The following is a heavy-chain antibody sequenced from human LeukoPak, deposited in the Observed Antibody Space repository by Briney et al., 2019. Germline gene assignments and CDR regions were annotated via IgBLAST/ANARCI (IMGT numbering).Heavy chain of an antibody. CDR3: TKATGYNWNDKDAFDV. V-gene: IGHV3-21*04. Sequence: GGSLRLSCAASGFTFSSYSMAWVRQAPGKGLEWVSSIDTTSTYIFYGDSVKGRFSISRDNAENSVYLQMDGLVSEDTALYYCTKATGYNWNDKDAFDVWGQGAMVTVSS. J-gene: IGHJ3*01. D-gene: IGHD1-1*01. CDR2: IDTTSTYI. CDR1: GFTFSSYS.